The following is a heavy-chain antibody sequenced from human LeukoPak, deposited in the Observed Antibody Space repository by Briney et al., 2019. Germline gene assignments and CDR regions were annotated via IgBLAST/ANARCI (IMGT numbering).Heavy chain of an antibody. V-gene: IGHV1-18*01. CDR1: GYSLTSYG. CDR3: ARNFDWLLENNWFDP. D-gene: IGHD3-9*01. Sequence: GAPVKVSCKASGYSLTSYGISWVRQAPGQGLEWMGWSSAYNGNTNYAQKLQGRVTMTTDTSTSTAYMELRSLRSDDTAVYYCARNFDWLLENNWFDPWGQGTLVTVSS. J-gene: IGHJ5*02. CDR2: SSAYNGNT.